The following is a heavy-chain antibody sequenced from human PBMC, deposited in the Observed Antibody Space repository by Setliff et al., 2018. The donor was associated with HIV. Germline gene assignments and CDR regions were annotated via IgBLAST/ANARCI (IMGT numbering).Heavy chain of an antibody. V-gene: IGHV1-46*01. D-gene: IGHD3-10*01. J-gene: IGHJ4*02. CDR2: INPSGGGT. CDR3: ACGETGFDY. CDR1: GYSFTKYY. Sequence: ASVKVSCKVSGYSFTKYYIHWVRHAPGRGFEWMGVINPSGGGTTYALKFQDRVTVTKDTSTTTVYLDLSSLRSEGTALYYCACGETGFDYWGQGTLVTVS.